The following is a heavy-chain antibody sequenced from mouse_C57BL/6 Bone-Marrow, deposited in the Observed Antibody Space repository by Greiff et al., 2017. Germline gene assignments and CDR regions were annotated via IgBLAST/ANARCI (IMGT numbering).Heavy chain of an antibody. Sequence: EVQLVESGEGLVKPGGSLKLSCAASGFTFSSYAMSWVRQTPEKRLEWVAYISSGGDYIYYADTVKGRFTISRDNARNTLYLQMSSLKSEDTAMYYCTRGGDYGAFAYGGQGTLVTVAA. CDR3: TRGGDYGAFAY. CDR1: GFTFSSYA. J-gene: IGHJ3*01. V-gene: IGHV5-9-1*02. CDR2: ISSGGDYI. D-gene: IGHD2-4*01.